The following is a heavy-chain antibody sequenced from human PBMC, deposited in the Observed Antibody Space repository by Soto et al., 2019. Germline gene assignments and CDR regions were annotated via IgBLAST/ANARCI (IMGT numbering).Heavy chain of an antibody. CDR2: INDDGTIT. CDR1: GFTFSRYW. J-gene: IGHJ3*02. CDR3: LPSGLRYGNDAFDI. D-gene: IGHD5-18*01. V-gene: IGHV3-74*03. Sequence: GGSLRLSCAASGFTFSRYWMHWVRQAPGEGLVWVSHINDDGTITTYADSVKGRFTISRDNAENTVYLEMNSLRSEDTAAYYCLPSGLRYGNDAFDIWGQGTMVTVSS.